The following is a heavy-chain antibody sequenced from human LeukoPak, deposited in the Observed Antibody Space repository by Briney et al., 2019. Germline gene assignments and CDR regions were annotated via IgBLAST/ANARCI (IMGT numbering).Heavy chain of an antibody. V-gene: IGHV4-34*01. CDR1: GGSFSGYY. CDR2: INHSGST. CDR3: ARKKPRWYFDL. D-gene: IGHD1-14*01. J-gene: IGHJ2*01. Sequence: SETLSLTCAVYGGSFSGYYWSWIRQPPGKGLEWIGEINHSGSTNHNPSLKSRVTISVDTSKNQFSLKLSSVTAADTAVYYCARKKPRWYFDLWGRGTLVTVSS.